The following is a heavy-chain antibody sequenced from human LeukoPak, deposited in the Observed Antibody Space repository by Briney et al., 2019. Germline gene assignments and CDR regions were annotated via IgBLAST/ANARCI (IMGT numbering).Heavy chain of an antibody. CDR2: ISAHNGNI. CDR3: ARDLFVVAFDY. D-gene: IGHD2-15*01. J-gene: IGHJ4*02. Sequence: ASVKVSCKASGYTFTNYGISWVRQAPGQGLEGMGWISAHNGNIKYAQNLQGRVTMTTDTSTSAAYLELRSLRSDDTAVYYCARDLFVVAFDYWGQGTLVTVSS. V-gene: IGHV1-18*01. CDR1: GYTFTNYG.